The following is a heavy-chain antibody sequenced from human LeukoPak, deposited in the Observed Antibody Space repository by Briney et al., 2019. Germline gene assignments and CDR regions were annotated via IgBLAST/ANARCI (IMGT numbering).Heavy chain of an antibody. Sequence: ASVKVSCKVSGYTLTELSMHWVRQAPGKGLEWMGGFDPEDGETIYAQKFQGRVTMTEDTSTDTAYMELSSLRSEDTAVYYCATAXXEGHCTNGVCSWWFDPWGQGTLVTVSS. CDR2: FDPEDGET. J-gene: IGHJ5*02. V-gene: IGHV1-24*01. D-gene: IGHD2-8*01. CDR1: GYTLTELS. CDR3: ATAXXEGHCTNGVCSWWFDP.